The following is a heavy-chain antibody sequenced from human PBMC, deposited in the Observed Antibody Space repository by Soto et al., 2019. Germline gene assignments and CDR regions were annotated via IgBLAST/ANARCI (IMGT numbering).Heavy chain of an antibody. CDR1: GYTFTTLA. CDR2: IRAGNGYT. Sequence: QVQLVQSGAEVRRSGASVKVSCKASGYTFTTLAIHWVRQAPGQGLEWMGYIRAGNGYTKYSQNFQGRVTITRDTLASTAYMDLSSLRADDPAVYFCASQDCGDFCSADYWGQGTLITVSS. D-gene: IGHD2-21*01. CDR3: ASQDCGDFCSADY. V-gene: IGHV1-3*01. J-gene: IGHJ4*02.